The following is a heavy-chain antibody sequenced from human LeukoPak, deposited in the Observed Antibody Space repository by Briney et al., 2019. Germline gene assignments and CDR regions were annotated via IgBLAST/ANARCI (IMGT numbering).Heavy chain of an antibody. Sequence: SETLSLTCTVSGVSISTAYWTWVRQSPGKGLEWIGYIHYSGSTTYHPSLESRVTISLDKSKNQIFLKLTSVTSADTTVYYCARDAGATAYWGQGALVTVSS. V-gene: IGHV4-59*01. J-gene: IGHJ4*02. CDR2: IHYSGST. CDR1: GVSISTAY. D-gene: IGHD4/OR15-4a*01. CDR3: ARDAGATAY.